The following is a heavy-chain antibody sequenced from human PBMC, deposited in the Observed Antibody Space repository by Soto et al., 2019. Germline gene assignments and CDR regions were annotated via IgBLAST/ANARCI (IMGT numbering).Heavy chain of an antibody. CDR1: GFTFDDYA. J-gene: IGHJ6*02. D-gene: IGHD6-13*01. CDR2: ISWNSGSI. V-gene: IGHV3-9*01. CDR3: AKELFKGYSSSWHYYYYGMDV. Sequence: QAGGSLRLSCAASGFTFDDYAMHWVRQAPGKGLEWVSGISWNSGSIGYADSVKGRFTISRDNAKNSLYLQMNRLRAEDTALYYCAKELFKGYSSSWHYYYYGMDVWGQGTTVTVSS.